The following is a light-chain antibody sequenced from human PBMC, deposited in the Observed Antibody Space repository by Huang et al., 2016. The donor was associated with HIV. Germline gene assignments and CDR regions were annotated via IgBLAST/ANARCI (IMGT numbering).Light chain of an antibody. J-gene: IGKJ1*01. CDR3: QQLNSYPPK. V-gene: IGKV1-9*01. CDR2: AAS. CDR1: QGISSY. Sequence: ILLTQSPSSLSASVGDRVTITCRASQGISSYLPWYQQKPGKAPKLLISAASTLQSGVPSRFSGSGSGTDFTLTISSLQPEDFATYYCQQLNSYPPKFGRGTKVEIK.